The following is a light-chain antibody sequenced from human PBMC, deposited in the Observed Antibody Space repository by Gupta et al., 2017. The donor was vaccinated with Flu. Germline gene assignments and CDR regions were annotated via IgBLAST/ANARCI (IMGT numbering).Light chain of an antibody. CDR2: DAS. V-gene: IGKV3-11*01. CDR3: QRWTNWAYR. J-gene: IGKJ2*03. CDR1: QSVSSS. Sequence: EIVLTQSPATLSLSPGARATLSCRASQSVSSSLAGYQQNPGQAPRLLIYDASKRATGITASFSASGSGTEFTLTMSILEPEDFAGYYCQRWTNWAYRFG.